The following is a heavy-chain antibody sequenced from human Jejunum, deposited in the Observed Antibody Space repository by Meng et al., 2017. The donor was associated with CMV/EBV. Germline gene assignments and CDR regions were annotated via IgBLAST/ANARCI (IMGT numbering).Heavy chain of an antibody. V-gene: IGHV1-18*01. CDR2: ISVYNGNT. CDR3: ARGNQHLDY. Sequence: KVSCRADGYSCGNYGITWVRQAPGQGLEWMGWISVYNGNTNYAQKFEDRITMTIDTLTKTGYLEVRSLRPDDTAVYYCARGNQHLDYWGQGSMVTVSS. J-gene: IGHJ4*02. CDR1: GYSCGNYG.